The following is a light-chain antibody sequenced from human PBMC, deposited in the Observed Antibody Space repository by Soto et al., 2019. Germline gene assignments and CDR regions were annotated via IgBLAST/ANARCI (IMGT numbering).Light chain of an antibody. V-gene: IGKV2-30*01. CDR3: MQATHWPPT. CDR1: QGLLYGDGHTY. J-gene: IGKJ1*01. Sequence: DVVMTQSPFSLPVSLGQPASISCKSSQGLLYGDGHTYLNWFQLRPGQSPRRLIYKVSDRDSGVPDRFSGSGSGTDFTLKISRVEADDVGLYYCMQATHWPPTFGQGTKVEIK. CDR2: KVS.